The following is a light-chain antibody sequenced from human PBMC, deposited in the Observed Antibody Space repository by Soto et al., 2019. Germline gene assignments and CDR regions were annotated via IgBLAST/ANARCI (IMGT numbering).Light chain of an antibody. CDR2: DVI. CDR1: SSDVGVCKY. J-gene: IGLJ1*01. Sequence: QSALIQPRSVSGSPGQSVTISCTGTSSDVGVCKYVSWYRQHPGKAPKLMIYDVITRPSGVPDRFSGSKSGNTASLTISGLQAEDEADYYCCSYAGDYTFVFGSGTKLTVL. V-gene: IGLV2-11*01. CDR3: CSYAGDYTFV.